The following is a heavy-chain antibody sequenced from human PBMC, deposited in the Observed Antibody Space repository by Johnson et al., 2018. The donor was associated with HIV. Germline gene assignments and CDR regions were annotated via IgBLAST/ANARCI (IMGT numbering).Heavy chain of an antibody. J-gene: IGHJ3*02. CDR3: ARGLELYLDLGWDDAFDI. Sequence: QVQLVESGGGVVQPGRSLRLSCAASGFTFSSYGMHWVRQAPGKGLEWVAVIWYDGSNKYYADSVKGRFTISRDNSKNTLYLQMNSLRPEDTAVYYCARGLELYLDLGWDDAFDICGQGTMVTVSS. D-gene: IGHD1-26*01. CDR2: IWYDGSNK. V-gene: IGHV3-33*01. CDR1: GFTFSSYG.